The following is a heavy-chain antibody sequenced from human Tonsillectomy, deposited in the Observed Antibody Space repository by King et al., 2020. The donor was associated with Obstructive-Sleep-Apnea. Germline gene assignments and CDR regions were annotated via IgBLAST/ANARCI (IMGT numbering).Heavy chain of an antibody. CDR2: IYDSGST. V-gene: IGHV4-59*08. Sequence: QLQLQESGPGLVKPSETLSLTCTVSGGSISSYYWSWIRQPPGKGLEWIGYIYDSGSTNYNPSLRSRVTISVDTSKNQFSLKLRSVTAADTAVYYCASSNTVTNYYYAMDVWGQGTTVTVSS. CDR3: ASSNTVTNYYYAMDV. J-gene: IGHJ6*02. CDR1: GGSISSYY. D-gene: IGHD4-17*01.